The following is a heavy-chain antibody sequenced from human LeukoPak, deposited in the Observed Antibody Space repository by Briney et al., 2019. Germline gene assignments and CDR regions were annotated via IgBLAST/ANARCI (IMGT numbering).Heavy chain of an antibody. CDR3: ARDDLWFGEFRVFDP. J-gene: IGHJ5*02. V-gene: IGHV1-46*01. Sequence: GASVTVSFKASGYTFTNYYMHWVRQAPGQGLEWMGIINPSGGSTSYAQKFQGRVTMTRDMSTSTVYMELSSLRAEDTAVYYCARDDLWFGEFRVFDPWGQGTLVTVSS. CDR1: GYTFTNYY. CDR2: INPSGGST. D-gene: IGHD3-10*01.